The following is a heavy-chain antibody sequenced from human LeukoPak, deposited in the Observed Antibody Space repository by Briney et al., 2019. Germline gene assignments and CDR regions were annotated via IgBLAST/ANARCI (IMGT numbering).Heavy chain of an antibody. J-gene: IGHJ6*03. CDR3: ARGASMSGVPFYYYYYMDV. CDR2: IYHSGST. V-gene: IGHV4-38-2*01. Sequence: SETLSLTCAVSGYSISSGYYWGWIRQPPGKGLEWIGSIYHSGSTYYNPSLQSRVTISVDTSKNQFSLKLSSVTAADTAVYYCARGASMSGVPFYYYYYMDVWGKGTTVTVSS. CDR1: GYSISSGYY. D-gene: IGHD3-10*01.